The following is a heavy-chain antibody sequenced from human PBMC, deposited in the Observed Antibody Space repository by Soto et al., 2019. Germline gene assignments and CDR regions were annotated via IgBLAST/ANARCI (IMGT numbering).Heavy chain of an antibody. CDR2: ISAYNGNT. CDR3: ARDPPKRGGRYCSGGSCYSPYYYYYGMDV. J-gene: IGHJ6*02. V-gene: IGHV1-18*01. CDR1: GYTFTSYG. Sequence: ASVKVSCKASGYTFTSYGISWVRQAPGQGLEWMGWISAYNGNTNYAQKLQGRVTMTTDTSTSTAYMELRSLRSDDTAVYYCARDPPKRGGRYCSGGSCYSPYYYYYGMDVWGQGTTVTVSS. D-gene: IGHD2-15*01.